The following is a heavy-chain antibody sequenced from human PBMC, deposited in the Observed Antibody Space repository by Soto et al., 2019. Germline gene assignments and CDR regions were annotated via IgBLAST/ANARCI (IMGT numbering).Heavy chain of an antibody. J-gene: IGHJ4*02. CDR3: AREVEYTSAFGISSSFDY. D-gene: IGHD6-19*01. V-gene: IGHV3-30-3*01. CDR2: ISKGGSNL. Sequence: LQLLESGGGLVQPGGSMRVSCAASGFTLSSYAIHWVRQAPGKGLEWVTVISKGGSNLYFADSVKGRFTISRDNSKNTLYLQMNSLRSEDTAVYYCAREVEYTSAFGISSSFDYWGQGTLVTVSS. CDR1: GFTLSSYA.